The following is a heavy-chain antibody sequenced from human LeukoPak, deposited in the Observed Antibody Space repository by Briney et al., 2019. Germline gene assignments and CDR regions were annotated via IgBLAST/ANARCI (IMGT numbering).Heavy chain of an antibody. Sequence: PGRSLRLSCAASGFTFRNYIMHWVRQAPGKGLEWVAVMSADGVDKNHADSVKGRFTMSRDNSRNTLYLQMNSLRVEDTARYYWVRDRGGDRGSYGMDVWGQGTTVTVSS. V-gene: IGHV3-30-3*01. D-gene: IGHD3-10*01. J-gene: IGHJ6*01. CDR1: GFTFRNYI. CDR3: VRDRGGDRGSYGMDV. CDR2: MSADGVDK.